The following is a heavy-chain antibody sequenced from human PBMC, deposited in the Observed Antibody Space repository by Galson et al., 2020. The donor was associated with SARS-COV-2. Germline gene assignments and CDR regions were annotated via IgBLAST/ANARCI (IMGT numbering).Heavy chain of an antibody. CDR2: ISWNSGSI. Sequence: SLKISCAASGFTFHDFAMHWVRQAPGKGLEWVSGISWNSGSIGYADSVKGRFTISRDNAKNSLYLQMNSLRAEDTALYYCAREKRVAVTLPYCFDPWGQVALLTVAS. CDR3: AREKRVAVTLPYCFDP. D-gene: IGHD5-18*01. V-gene: IGHV3-9*01. J-gene: IGHJ5*02. CDR1: GFTFHDFA.